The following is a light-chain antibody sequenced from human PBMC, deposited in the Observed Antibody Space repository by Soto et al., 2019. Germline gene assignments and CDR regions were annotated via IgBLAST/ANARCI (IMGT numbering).Light chain of an antibody. Sequence: IQMTQCPSRVSAYVGDGVTITCLASQSITTWLAWYQQRPGKAPKLLIYDVSSLQSGVPSRFSGSGSGTDFTLTISSLEPQDLAVYYCQQRRNWTSITIGQGTRLEIK. J-gene: IGKJ5*01. CDR1: QSITTW. CDR2: DVS. CDR3: QQRRNWTSIT. V-gene: IGKV1-5*01.